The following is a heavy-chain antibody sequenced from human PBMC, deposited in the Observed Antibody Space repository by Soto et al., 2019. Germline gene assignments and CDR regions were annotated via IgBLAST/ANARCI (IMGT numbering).Heavy chain of an antibody. CDR1: GYTFNSYG. CDR3: ARVHPRYYDFWSGYSDV. Sequence: ASVKVSCKASGYTFNSYGISWVRQAPGQGLEWMGWISAYNGNTNYAQKLQGRVTMTTDTSTSTAYMELRSLRSDDTAVYYCARVHPRYYDFWSGYSDVWGKGTTVTVSS. V-gene: IGHV1-18*01. CDR2: ISAYNGNT. J-gene: IGHJ6*04. D-gene: IGHD3-3*01.